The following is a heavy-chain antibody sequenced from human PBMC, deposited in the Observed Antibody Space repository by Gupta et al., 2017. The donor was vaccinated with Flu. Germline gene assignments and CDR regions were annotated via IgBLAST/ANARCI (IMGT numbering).Heavy chain of an antibody. CDR1: GFTFSSYG. Sequence: QVQLVESGGGVVQPGRSLRLSCAASGFTFSSYGMHWVRQAPGKGLEWVAVIWYDGSNKYYADSVKGRFTISRDNSKNTLYLQMNSLRAEDTAVYYCARELLRGYSYGYDYWGQGTLVTVSS. J-gene: IGHJ4*02. D-gene: IGHD5-18*01. V-gene: IGHV3-33*01. CDR2: IWYDGSNK. CDR3: ARELLRGYSYGYDY.